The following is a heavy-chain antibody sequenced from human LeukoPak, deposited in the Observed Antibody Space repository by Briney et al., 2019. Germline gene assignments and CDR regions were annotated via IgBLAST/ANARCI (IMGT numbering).Heavy chain of an antibody. CDR2: INTNTGNP. D-gene: IGHD6-13*01. CDR3: ASGSSWSWAYGTDV. V-gene: IGHV7-4-1*02. Sequence: ASVKVSCKASGYTFTSYAMNWVRQAPGQGLEWMGWINTNTGNPTYAQGFTGRFVFSLDTSVSTAYLQISSLKAEDTAVYYCASGSSWSWAYGTDVWGQGTTVTVSS. CDR1: GYTFTSYA. J-gene: IGHJ6*02.